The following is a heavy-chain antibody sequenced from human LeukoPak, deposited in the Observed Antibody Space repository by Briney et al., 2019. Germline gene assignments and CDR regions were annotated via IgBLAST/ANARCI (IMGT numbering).Heavy chain of an antibody. Sequence: PGGSLRLSCAASGFTFDDYAMHWVRQAPGKGLEWVSGISWNSGSIGYADSVKGRFTISRDNAKNSLYLQMNSLRAEDMALYYRATQPSRRNRAFDIWGQGTMVTVSS. J-gene: IGHJ3*02. V-gene: IGHV3-9*03. CDR1: GFTFDDYA. D-gene: IGHD2/OR15-2a*01. CDR3: ATQPSRRNRAFDI. CDR2: ISWNSGSI.